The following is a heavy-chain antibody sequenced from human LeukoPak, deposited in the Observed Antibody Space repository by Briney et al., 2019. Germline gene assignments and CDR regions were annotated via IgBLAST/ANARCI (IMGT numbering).Heavy chain of an antibody. V-gene: IGHV3-49*03. CDR3: ASHVGFGELHVDY. J-gene: IGHJ4*02. Sequence: GGSLRLSCTASGFTFGDYAMSWFRQAPGKGLEWVGFIRSKAYGGTTEYAASVKGRFTISRDDSKSIAYLQMNSLRAEDTAVYYCASHVGFGELHVDYWGQGTLVTVSS. D-gene: IGHD3-10*01. CDR1: GFTFGDYA. CDR2: IRSKAYGGTT.